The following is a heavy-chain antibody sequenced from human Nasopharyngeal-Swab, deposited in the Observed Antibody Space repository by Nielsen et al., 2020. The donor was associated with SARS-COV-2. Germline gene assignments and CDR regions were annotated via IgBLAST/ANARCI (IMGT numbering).Heavy chain of an antibody. V-gene: IGHV4-31*03. CDR1: GGSISSGGYY. J-gene: IGHJ6*03. CDR2: IYYSGTT. Sequence: TLSLTCTVSGGSISSGGYYWSWIRQHPGKGLELIGYIYYSGTTYYNPSLKSRVTISVDTSKNQFSLKLSSVTAADTAVYYCARGVVAVAAGTLISYYYYYYMDVWGKGTTVTVSS. CDR3: ARGVVAVAAGTLISYYYYYYMDV. D-gene: IGHD6-19*01.